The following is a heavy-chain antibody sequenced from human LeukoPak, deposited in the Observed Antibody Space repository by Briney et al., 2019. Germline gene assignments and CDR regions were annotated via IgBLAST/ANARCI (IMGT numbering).Heavy chain of an antibody. CDR1: GFTVSSNY. Sequence: PGGSLRLSCAASGFTVSSNYMSWVRQAPGKGLEWVSVIYSGGSTYYADSVKGRFTISRDNSKNTLYLQMNSLRAEDTAVYYCARGLGSQLVPSDYWGQGTLVTVSS. D-gene: IGHD6-6*01. CDR3: ARGLGSQLVPSDY. CDR2: IYSGGST. J-gene: IGHJ4*02. V-gene: IGHV3-66*01.